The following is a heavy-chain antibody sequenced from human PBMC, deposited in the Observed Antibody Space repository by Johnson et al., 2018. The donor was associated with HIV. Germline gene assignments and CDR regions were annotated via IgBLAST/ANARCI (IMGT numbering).Heavy chain of an antibody. D-gene: IGHD3-22*01. CDR2: ISSNGGST. Sequence: VQLVESGGGLVQPGGSLRLSCAASGFTFSSYAMHWVRQAPGKGLEYVSAISSNGGSTYYANSVKGRFTISRDNSKNTVWLQLNSLRAEDTGVYYCAKGEYFDSGGYYHVVMNGFDIWGQGTTVIVSS. J-gene: IGHJ3*02. V-gene: IGHV3-64*01. CDR1: GFTFSSYA. CDR3: AKGEYFDSGGYYHVVMNGFDI.